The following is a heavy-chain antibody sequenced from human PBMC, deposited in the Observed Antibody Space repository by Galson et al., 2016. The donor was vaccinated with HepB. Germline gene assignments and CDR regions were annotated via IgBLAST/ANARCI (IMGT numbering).Heavy chain of an antibody. CDR3: VGVLTVMNGMDV. CDR1: GYKFTRHW. V-gene: IGHV5-51*01. Sequence: QSGAEVKKPGESLKISCQASGYKFTRHWVAWVRQMPGKGLEWVGIIFPADSDTRYSPSFQGQVTISADNSLTTAYLQWNSLKASDTAIYYCVGVLTVMNGMDVWGRGTTVTVSS. J-gene: IGHJ6*02. CDR2: IFPADSDT. D-gene: IGHD2-15*01.